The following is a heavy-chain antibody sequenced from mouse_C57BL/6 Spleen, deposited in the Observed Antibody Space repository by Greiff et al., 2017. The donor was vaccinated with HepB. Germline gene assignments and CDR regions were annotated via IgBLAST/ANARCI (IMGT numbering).Heavy chain of an antibody. J-gene: IGHJ3*01. Sequence: QVQLQQPGTELVKPGASVKLSCKASGYTFTSYWMHWVKQRPGQGLEWIGNINPSNGGNNYNEKFKSKATLTVDKSSSTAYMQLSSLTSEDSAVYDSARSYYYGGSDVAYWGQGTLVTVSA. CDR2: INPSNGGN. CDR3: ARSYYYGGSDVAY. D-gene: IGHD1-1*01. V-gene: IGHV1-53*01. CDR1: GYTFTSYW.